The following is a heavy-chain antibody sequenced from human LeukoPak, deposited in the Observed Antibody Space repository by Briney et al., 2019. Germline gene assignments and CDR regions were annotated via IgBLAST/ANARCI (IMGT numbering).Heavy chain of an antibody. CDR1: GFTFSSYE. CDR2: ISSSGSTI. Sequence: PGGSLRLSCAASGFTFSSYEMNWVRQAPGKGLEWVSYISSSGSTIYYADSVKGRFTVSRDNSKNTLYLQMNSLRAEDTAVYYCAKEGVRKPSGADWLDYWGQGTLVTVSS. D-gene: IGHD3-9*01. J-gene: IGHJ4*02. V-gene: IGHV3-48*03. CDR3: AKEGVRKPSGADWLDY.